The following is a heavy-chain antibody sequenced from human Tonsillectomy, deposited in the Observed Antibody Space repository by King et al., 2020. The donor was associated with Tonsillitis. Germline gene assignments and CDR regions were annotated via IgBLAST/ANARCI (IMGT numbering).Heavy chain of an antibody. J-gene: IGHJ4*02. D-gene: IGHD3-22*01. CDR3: ATRGGYYDSDY. CDR2: IYPSDSGT. Sequence: QLVQSGAEVKKPGESLKISCRGSGYNFTNYWVGWVRQMPGKGLEWMGIIYPSDSGTTYSPAFQGQVTSSADKSISTAFLQWSSLKASDTAMYYCATRGGYYDSDYWGQGTLVTVSS. CDR1: GYNFTNYW. V-gene: IGHV5-51*03.